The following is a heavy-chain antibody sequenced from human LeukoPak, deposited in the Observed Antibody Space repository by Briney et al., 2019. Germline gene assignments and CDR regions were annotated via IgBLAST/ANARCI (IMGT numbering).Heavy chain of an antibody. V-gene: IGHV4-39*07. CDR2: INHSGST. CDR1: GGSISSSSYY. J-gene: IGHJ6*02. CDR3: ARLHPPTLRFLEWLPQNYYYYGMDV. Sequence: SETLSLTCTVSGGSISSSSYYWGWIRQPPGKGLEWIGEINHSGSTNYNPSLKSRVTISVDTSKNQFSLKLSSVTAADTAVYYCARLHPPTLRFLEWLPQNYYYYGMDVWGQGTTVTVSS. D-gene: IGHD3-3*01.